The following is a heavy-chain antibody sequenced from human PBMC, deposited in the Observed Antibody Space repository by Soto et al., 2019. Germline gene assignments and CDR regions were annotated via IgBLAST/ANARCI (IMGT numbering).Heavy chain of an antibody. J-gene: IGHJ5*02. D-gene: IGHD3-10*01. V-gene: IGHV3-9*01. CDR1: GFTFDDYA. CDR2: ISWNSGSI. Sequence: GGSLRLSCAASGFTFDDYAMHWVRQAPGKGLEWVSGISWNSGSIGYADSVKGRFTISRDNAKNSLYLQMNSLRAEDTALYYCAKDSFPRPIVWFGELSLGGWFDPWGQGTLVTVSS. CDR3: AKDSFPRPIVWFGELSLGGWFDP.